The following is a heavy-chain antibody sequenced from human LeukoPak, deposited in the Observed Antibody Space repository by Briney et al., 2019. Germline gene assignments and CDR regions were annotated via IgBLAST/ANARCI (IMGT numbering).Heavy chain of an antibody. CDR2: IYDGGSE. V-gene: IGHV4-39*01. J-gene: IGHJ6*03. D-gene: IGHD2/OR15-2a*01. CDR3: ARQISDYYYYYMDV. CDR1: GFTFSSYA. Sequence: GSLRLSCAASGFTFSSYAMSWVRQAPGKGLEWIGSIYDGGSEFYNPSLKSRVTISADTSKNQFSLKLNSVTAADTAMHYCARQISDYYYYYMDVWGEGITVTVSS.